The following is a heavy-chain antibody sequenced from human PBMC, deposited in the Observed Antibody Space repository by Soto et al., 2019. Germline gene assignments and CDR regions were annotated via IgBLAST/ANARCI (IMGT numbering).Heavy chain of an antibody. CDR2: INHSGST. Sequence: SETLSLTCAVYGGSFSGYYWSWIRQPPGKGLEWIGEINHSGSTNYNPSLKSRVTISVDTSKNQFSLKLSSVTAADTAVYYCASAQWLVPFDYWGQGTLVTVSS. J-gene: IGHJ4*02. V-gene: IGHV4-34*01. CDR3: ASAQWLVPFDY. D-gene: IGHD6-19*01. CDR1: GGSFSGYY.